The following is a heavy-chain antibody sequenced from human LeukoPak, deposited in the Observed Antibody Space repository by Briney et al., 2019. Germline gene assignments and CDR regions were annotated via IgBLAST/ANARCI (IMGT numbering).Heavy chain of an antibody. Sequence: GGSLRLSCAASGFTFSSYAMSCVRQAPGKGLEWVSAISGSGGSTYYADSVKGRFTISRDNSKNTLYLQMNSLRAEDTAVYYCAKDYIWGSYRFDYWGQGTLVTVSS. J-gene: IGHJ4*02. CDR1: GFTFSSYA. V-gene: IGHV3-23*01. CDR3: AKDYIWGSYRFDY. D-gene: IGHD3-16*02. CDR2: ISGSGGST.